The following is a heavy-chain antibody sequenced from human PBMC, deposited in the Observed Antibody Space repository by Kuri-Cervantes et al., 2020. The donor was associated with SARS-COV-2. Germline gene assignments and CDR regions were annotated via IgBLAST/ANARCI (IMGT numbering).Heavy chain of an antibody. D-gene: IGHD1-7*01. J-gene: IGHJ3*02. V-gene: IGHV3-23*01. CDR1: GFTFSSYA. CDR2: ISGSGGST. Sequence: LSCAASGFTFSSYAMSWVRQAPGKGLEWVSAISGSGGSTYYADSVKGRFTISRDNSKNTLYLQMNSLRPEDTAVYYCAKVENYGNAFDIWGQGTMVTVSS. CDR3: AKVENYGNAFDI.